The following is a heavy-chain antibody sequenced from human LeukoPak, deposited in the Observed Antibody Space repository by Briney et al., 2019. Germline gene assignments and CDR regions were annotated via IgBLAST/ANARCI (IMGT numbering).Heavy chain of an antibody. D-gene: IGHD3-3*01. J-gene: IGHJ4*02. V-gene: IGHV3-30*04. Sequence: GGSLRLSCAASGFTFSSYSMHWVRRAPGKGLEWVALTSYDGSNKYHADSVKGRFTISRDNSKNTLYLQMNSLRAEDTAVYYCAKDQPRDFWDIDYWGQGTLVTVSS. CDR3: AKDQPRDFWDIDY. CDR1: GFTFSSYS. CDR2: TSYDGSNK.